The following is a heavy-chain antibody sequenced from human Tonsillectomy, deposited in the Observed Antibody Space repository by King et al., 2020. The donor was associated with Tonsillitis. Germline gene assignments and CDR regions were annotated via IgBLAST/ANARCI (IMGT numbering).Heavy chain of an antibody. D-gene: IGHD3-22*01. CDR2: IRSKANNYAT. CDR1: GFTFSGSA. V-gene: IGHV3-73*02. Sequence: VQLVESGGGLVQPGGSLKLSCAASGFTFSGSAMHWVRQASGKGLEWVGRIRSKANNYATAYAASVKGRFTISRDDSKNTAYLQMNSLKTEDTAVYSCTRRRDVYDSSGRNDAFDIWGQGTMVTVSS. J-gene: IGHJ3*02. CDR3: TRRRDVYDSSGRNDAFDI.